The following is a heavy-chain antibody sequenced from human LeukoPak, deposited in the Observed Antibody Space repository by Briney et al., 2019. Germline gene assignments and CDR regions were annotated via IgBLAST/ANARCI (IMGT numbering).Heavy chain of an antibody. Sequence: SETLSLTCTVSGGSISSGDYYWSWIRQPPGTGLEWIGYIYYSGSTYYNPSLKSRVTISVDTSKNQFSLKLSSVTAADTAVYYCARGNYDYVWGSYRPFDYCGQGTLVTVSS. J-gene: IGHJ4*02. CDR1: GGSISSGDYY. CDR3: ARGNYDYVWGSYRPFDY. D-gene: IGHD3-16*02. CDR2: IYYSGST. V-gene: IGHV4-30-4*01.